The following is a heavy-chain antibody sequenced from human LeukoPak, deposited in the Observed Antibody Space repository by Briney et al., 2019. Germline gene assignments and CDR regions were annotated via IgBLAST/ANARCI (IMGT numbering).Heavy chain of an antibody. Sequence: ASVKVSCKASGYTFSSYDINWVRQATGPGLEWMGWMNPNSGNTGYAQKFQGRVTMTRNTSITTAYMELSSLRSDDTAVYYCARGLRGMDVWGQGTTVTVSS. V-gene: IGHV1-8*01. J-gene: IGHJ6*02. CDR1: GYTFSSYD. CDR2: MNPNSGNT. CDR3: ARGLRGMDV.